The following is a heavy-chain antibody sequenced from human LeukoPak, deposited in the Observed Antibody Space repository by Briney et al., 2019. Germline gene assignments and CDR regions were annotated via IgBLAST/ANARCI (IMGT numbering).Heavy chain of an antibody. D-gene: IGHD2-2*01. J-gene: IGHJ4*02. CDR3: ARGEVPAAFDY. V-gene: IGHV4-31*03. Sequence: PSETLSLTCTVSGGSISSGGYYWSWIRQHPGKGLEWIGYIYYSGSTYYNPSLKSRVTISVDTSKNQFSLKLSSVTAADTAVYYCARGEVPAAFDYWGQGTLVTVST. CDR2: IYYSGST. CDR1: GGSISSGGYY.